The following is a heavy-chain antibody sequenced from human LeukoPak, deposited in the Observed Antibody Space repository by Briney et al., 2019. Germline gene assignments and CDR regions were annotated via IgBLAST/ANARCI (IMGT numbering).Heavy chain of an antibody. V-gene: IGHV4-4*02. J-gene: IGHJ5*02. D-gene: IGHD1-26*01. CDR2: LYHSGTI. Sequence: PGGSLRLSCAASGFTFSNYTMNWVRQPPGKGLEWIGGLYHSGTIYYNPSLKSRVTISADKSKNHFSLKLTSVTAADTAVYYCARDRELAALDPWGQGTLVIVSS. CDR1: GFTFSNYTM. CDR3: ARDRELAALDP.